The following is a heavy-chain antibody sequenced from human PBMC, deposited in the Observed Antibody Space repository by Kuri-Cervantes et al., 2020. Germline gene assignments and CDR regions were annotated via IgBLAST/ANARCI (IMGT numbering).Heavy chain of an antibody. D-gene: IGHD1-1*01. CDR2: IIPIFGTA. CDR1: GYTFTGYY. J-gene: IGHJ3*02. V-gene: IGHV1-69*13. Sequence: SVKVSCKASGYTFTGYYMHWVRQAPGQGLEWMGGIIPIFGTANYAQKFQGRVTITADESTSTAYMELSSLRSEDTAVYYCASRPWSDAFDIWGQGTMVTVSS. CDR3: ASRPWSDAFDI.